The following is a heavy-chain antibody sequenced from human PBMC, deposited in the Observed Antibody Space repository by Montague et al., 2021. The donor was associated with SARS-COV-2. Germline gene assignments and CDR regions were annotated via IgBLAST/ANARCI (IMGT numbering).Heavy chain of an antibody. CDR2: VYNAGTT. CDR1: GGSISSSSYY. V-gene: IGHV4-39*01. D-gene: IGHD3-16*01. Sequence: SETLSLTCTVSGGSISSSSYYWGWIRQPPGKGLEWIGNVYNAGTTYYNPSLKSRVTISVDTSKNQFSLNMASVTAADTAVYYCARTSKLRESTTGNYYYHAIDVWGQGTTVTVSS. CDR3: ARTSKLRESTTGNYYYHAIDV. J-gene: IGHJ6*02.